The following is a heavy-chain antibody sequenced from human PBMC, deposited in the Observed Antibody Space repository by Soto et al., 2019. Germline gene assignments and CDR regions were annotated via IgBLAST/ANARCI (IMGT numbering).Heavy chain of an antibody. J-gene: IGHJ5*02. D-gene: IGHD1-26*01. V-gene: IGHV3-33*01. CDR1: GFTFSSYG. Sequence: GGSLSLSCAASGFTFSSYGMHWVRQAPGKGLEWVAVIWYDGSNKYYADSVKGRFTISRDNSKNTLYLQMNSLRAEDTAVYYCAREQSIVGATYEASPWGQGTLVTVSS. CDR3: AREQSIVGATYEASP. CDR2: IWYDGSNK.